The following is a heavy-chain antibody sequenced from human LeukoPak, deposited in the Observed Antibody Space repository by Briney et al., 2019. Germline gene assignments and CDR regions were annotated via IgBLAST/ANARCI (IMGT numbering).Heavy chain of an antibody. D-gene: IGHD1-14*01. Sequence: GGTLRLSCAASGFSYSSYGMSWVRLAPGRGLEWVSAISASGGTNYADSVKGRFTISRDNAKNTLYLQMNSLRAEDTAVYYCARDFMYNVNCAGCWGQGTLVTVSS. CDR2: ISASGGT. J-gene: IGHJ4*02. V-gene: IGHV3-23*01. CDR1: GFSYSSYG. CDR3: ARDFMYNVNCAGC.